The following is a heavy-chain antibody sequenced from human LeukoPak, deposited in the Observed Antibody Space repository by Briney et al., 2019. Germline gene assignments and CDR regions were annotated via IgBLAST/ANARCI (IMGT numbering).Heavy chain of an antibody. CDR3: AKSDTGGNYFPFDY. Sequence: PGGSLRLSCAASGFTFSNDGMSWVRQAPGKGLEWVSSISGSGRTTYYTDSAKGRFSISRDNSKGTLYLQMDSLRDEDTAVYYCAKSDTGGNYFPFDYWGQGTLVTVSS. CDR2: ISGSGRTT. V-gene: IGHV3-23*01. D-gene: IGHD3-22*01. CDR1: GFTFSNDG. J-gene: IGHJ4*02.